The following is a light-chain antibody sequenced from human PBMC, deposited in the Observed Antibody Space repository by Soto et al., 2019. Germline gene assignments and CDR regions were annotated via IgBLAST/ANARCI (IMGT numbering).Light chain of an antibody. CDR3: GTWDSSLSAGV. J-gene: IGLJ1*01. Sequence: QSDLTQPPSVSATPGQTVTISCSGSNSNIGNNYVSWYQQLPGTAPKLLIYDNNKRPSEIPDRFSGSKSGPSATLGITGLQTGDEADYYCGTWDSSLSAGVFGTGTKVTVL. CDR2: DNN. CDR1: NSNIGNNY. V-gene: IGLV1-51*01.